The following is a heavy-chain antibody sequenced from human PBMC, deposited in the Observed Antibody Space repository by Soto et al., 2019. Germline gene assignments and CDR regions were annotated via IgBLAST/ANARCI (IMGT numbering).Heavy chain of an antibody. Sequence: SETLSLTCTVSGGSISSGGYYWSWIRQHPGKGLEWIGYIYYSGSTYYNPSLKSRVTISVDTSKNQFSLKLSSVTAADTAVYYCARAKLVTRGASYNWFDPWSQGTLVTVSS. CDR1: GGSISSGGYY. J-gene: IGHJ5*02. CDR3: ARAKLVTRGASYNWFDP. CDR2: IYYSGST. D-gene: IGHD6-6*01. V-gene: IGHV4-31*03.